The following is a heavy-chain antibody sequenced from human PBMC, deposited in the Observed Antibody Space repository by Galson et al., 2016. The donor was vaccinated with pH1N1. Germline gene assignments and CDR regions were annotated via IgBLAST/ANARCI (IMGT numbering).Heavy chain of an antibody. CDR2: ISLIFGTT. CDR3: ARDPQTYDKSWCDP. V-gene: IGHV1-69*06. Sequence: SVKVSCKASGVVFHSYVISWVRQVPGHGLEWMGEISLIFGTTKYSEKFQGRLTITADKSTATAHMELSSLRSEDTAVYYCARDPQTYDKSWCDPWRQGTLVTVSS. J-gene: IGHJ5*02. D-gene: IGHD3-9*01. CDR1: GVVFHSYV.